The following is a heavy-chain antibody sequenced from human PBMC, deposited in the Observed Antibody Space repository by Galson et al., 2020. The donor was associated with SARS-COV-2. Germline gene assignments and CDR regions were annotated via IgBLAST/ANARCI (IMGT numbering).Heavy chain of an antibody. J-gene: IGHJ4*02. CDR3: TREDYYESSGYYWYDY. CDR1: GFTFGDYA. D-gene: IGHD3-22*01. V-gene: IGHV3-49*03. CDR2: IRSKAYGGTT. Sequence: GGSLRLSCTASGFTFGDYAMSWFRQAPGKGLEWVGFIRSKAYGGTTEYAASVKGRFTISRDDSKSIAYLQMNSLKTEDTDVYYCTREDYYESSGYYWYDYWGQGTLVTVSS.